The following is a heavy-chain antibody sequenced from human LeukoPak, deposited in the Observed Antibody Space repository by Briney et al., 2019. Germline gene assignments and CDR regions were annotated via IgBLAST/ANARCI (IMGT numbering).Heavy chain of an antibody. CDR3: ARVDSLNYRPKGADY. D-gene: IGHD1-7*01. CDR2: INPNSGGT. V-gene: IGHV1-2*02. CDR1: GYTFTGYY. Sequence: ASVKVSCKASGYTFTGYYMHWVRQAPGQGLEWMGWINPNSGGTNYAQKFQGRVTMTRDTSISTAYMELSRLRSDDTAVYYCARVDSLNYRPKGADYWGQGTLVTVSS. J-gene: IGHJ4*02.